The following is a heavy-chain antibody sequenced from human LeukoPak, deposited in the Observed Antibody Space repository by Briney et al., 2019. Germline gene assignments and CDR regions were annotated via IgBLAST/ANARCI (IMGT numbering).Heavy chain of an antibody. D-gene: IGHD3-10*01. V-gene: IGHV3-7*01. CDR3: ARGGLWFGELFYHY. CDR2: IKQDGSEK. J-gene: IGHJ4*02. Sequence: PGGSLRLSCAASGFTFSSYWMSWVRQAPGKGLEWVANIKQDGSEKYYVDSVKGRSTISRDNAKNSLYLQMNSLRAEDTAVYYCARGGLWFGELFYHYWGQGTLVTVSS. CDR1: GFTFSSYW.